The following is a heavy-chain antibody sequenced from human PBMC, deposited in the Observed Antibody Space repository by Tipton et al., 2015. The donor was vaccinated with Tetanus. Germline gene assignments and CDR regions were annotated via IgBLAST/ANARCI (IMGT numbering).Heavy chain of an antibody. CDR1: GYTFTGNY. CDR2: INPNSGGT. D-gene: IGHD2-21*02. V-gene: IGHV1-2*02. CDR3: ARATANSAFDF. J-gene: IGHJ4*02. Sequence: QLVQSGGEVKKPGASVKVSCTASGYTFTGNYIHWVRQVPGQRLEWMAWINPNSGGTDFARKFQGRVTVTRDTSISTAYMELSGLRSDDTAVYFCARATANSAFDFWGQGTRVIVSS.